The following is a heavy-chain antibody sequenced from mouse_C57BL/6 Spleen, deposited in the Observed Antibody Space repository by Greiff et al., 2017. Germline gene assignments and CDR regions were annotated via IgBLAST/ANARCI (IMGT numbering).Heavy chain of an antibody. CDR1: GYTFTDYY. Sequence: EVKLQQSGPELVKPGASVKISCKASGYTFTDYYMNWVKQSHGKSLEWIGDINPNNGGTSYNQKFKGKATLTVDKSSSTAYMELRSLTSEDSAVYYCARVDDYDWFAYWGQGTLVTVSA. CDR2: INPNNGGT. V-gene: IGHV1-26*01. D-gene: IGHD2-4*01. CDR3: ARVDDYDWFAY. J-gene: IGHJ3*01.